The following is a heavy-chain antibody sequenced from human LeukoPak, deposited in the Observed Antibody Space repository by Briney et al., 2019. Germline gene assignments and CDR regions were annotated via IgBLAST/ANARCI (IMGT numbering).Heavy chain of an antibody. CDR3: ARHSLGGYTNWFDP. Sequence: SETLSLTCAVSGYSISSGYYWGWIRQPPGKGLEWIGSIYHSGSTYYNPSLKSRVTISVDTSKNQFSLKLSSVTAADTAVYYCARHSLGGYTNWFDPWGQGTLVTVS. J-gene: IGHJ5*02. CDR1: GYSISSGYY. D-gene: IGHD3-22*01. V-gene: IGHV4-38-2*01. CDR2: IYHSGST.